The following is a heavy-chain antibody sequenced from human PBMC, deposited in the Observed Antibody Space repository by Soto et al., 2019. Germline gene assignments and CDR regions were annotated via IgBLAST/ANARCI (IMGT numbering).Heavy chain of an antibody. Sequence: EVQLLESGGGLVQLGESLRLSCAASGFRFSSYAMRWVRQAPGKGLEWVSAISSSGGNTYYADSVKGRFTMSRDNSKNTLYLQMNSLRVEDTAVYYCAKDWGTVWYIWDSWGQGTLVTVSS. CDR3: AKDWGTVWYIWDS. J-gene: IGHJ4*02. CDR1: GFRFSSYA. CDR2: ISSSGGNT. D-gene: IGHD6-19*01. V-gene: IGHV3-23*01.